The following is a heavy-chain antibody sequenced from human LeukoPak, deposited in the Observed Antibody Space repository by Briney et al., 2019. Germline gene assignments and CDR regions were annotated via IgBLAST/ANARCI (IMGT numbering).Heavy chain of an antibody. D-gene: IGHD3-9*01. Sequence: SETLSLTCTVSGGSIRSYYWSWIRQPPVKGLEWIGYIYYSGSTNYNPSLKSRVTISVDTSKNQFSLKLSSVTTADTAVYYCARGDFDSSGGNFFDSWGQGTLVTVSS. CDR2: IYYSGST. V-gene: IGHV4-59*01. CDR1: GGSIRSYY. CDR3: ARGDFDSSGGNFFDS. J-gene: IGHJ4*02.